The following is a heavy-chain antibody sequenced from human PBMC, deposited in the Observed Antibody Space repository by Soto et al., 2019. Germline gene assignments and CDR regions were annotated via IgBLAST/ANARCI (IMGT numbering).Heavy chain of an antibody. CDR1: GGSVSSGSYY. Sequence: SETLSLTCTVSGGSVSSGSYYWSWIRQPPGKGLEWIGYIYYSGSINYNPSLKSRVTISVDTSKNQFSLKLSSVTAADTAVYYCARVNDYGGNVNFDYWGQGTLVTVSS. CDR3: ARVNDYGGNVNFDY. J-gene: IGHJ4*02. D-gene: IGHD4-17*01. V-gene: IGHV4-61*01. CDR2: IYYSGSI.